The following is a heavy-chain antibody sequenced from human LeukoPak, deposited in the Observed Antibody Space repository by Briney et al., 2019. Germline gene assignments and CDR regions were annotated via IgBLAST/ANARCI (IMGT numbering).Heavy chain of an antibody. D-gene: IGHD6-13*01. CDR3: ASYSRRGLLYSSSWYFDY. CDR2: IYYNGST. CDR1: GGSISSYY. Sequence: PSETLSLTCTVSGGSISSYYWSWIRQPPGKGLEWIGYIYYNGSTNYNPSLKSRVTISVDTSKNQFSLKLSSVTAADTAVYYCASYSRRGLLYSSSWYFDYWGQGTLVTVSS. V-gene: IGHV4-59*01. J-gene: IGHJ4*02.